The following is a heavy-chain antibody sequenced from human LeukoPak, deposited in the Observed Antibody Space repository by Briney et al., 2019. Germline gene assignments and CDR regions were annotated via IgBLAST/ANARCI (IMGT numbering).Heavy chain of an antibody. CDR3: ARVFSIDAFDI. Sequence: GASVKVSCKASGYTFTSYYMHWVRQAPGQGLEWMGWISAYNGNTNYAQKLQGRVTMTTDTSTSTAYMELRSLRSDDTAVYYCARVFSIDAFDIWGQGTMVTVSS. V-gene: IGHV1-18*04. J-gene: IGHJ3*02. D-gene: IGHD2-2*01. CDR2: ISAYNGNT. CDR1: GYTFTSYY.